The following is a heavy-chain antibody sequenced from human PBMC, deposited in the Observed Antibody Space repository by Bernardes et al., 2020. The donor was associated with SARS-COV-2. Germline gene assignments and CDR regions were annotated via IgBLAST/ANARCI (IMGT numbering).Heavy chain of an antibody. CDR2: IVVGSGNT. Sequence: SVKVSCKAYGLTFTSSAMQWVRQARGQRLEWIGWIVVGSGNTNYAQKFQERVTITRDMSTRTAYMELSSLRSEDTAVYYCAADLGYCGGYCFDYGGQGTLVTVSS. J-gene: IGHJ4*02. D-gene: IGHD2-21*01. V-gene: IGHV1-58*02. CDR3: AADLGYCGGYCFDY. CDR1: GLTFTSSA.